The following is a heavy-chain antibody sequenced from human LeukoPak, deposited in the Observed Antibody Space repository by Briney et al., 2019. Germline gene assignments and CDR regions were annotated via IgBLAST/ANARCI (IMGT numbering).Heavy chain of an antibody. V-gene: IGHV3-33*01. D-gene: IGHD2-21*01. CDR2: IWYDGSNK. J-gene: IGHJ4*02. Sequence: PGGSLRLSCAASGFTFSTYGTHWVRQAPGKGLEWVAVIWYDGSNKYYADSVKGRVTISRDNSNNTLYLQMNSLRAEDTAVYYCARGIPQTGVMLDYWGQGTLVTVPS. CDR3: ARGIPQTGVMLDY. CDR1: GFTFSTYG.